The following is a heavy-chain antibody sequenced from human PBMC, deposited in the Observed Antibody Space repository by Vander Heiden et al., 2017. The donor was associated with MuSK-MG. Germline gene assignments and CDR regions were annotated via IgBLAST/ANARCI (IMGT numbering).Heavy chain of an antibody. J-gene: IGHJ4*02. CDR2: IKRKTDGGTT. D-gene: IGHD3-3*01. V-gene: IGHV3-15*01. CDR3: TTVLVWSFPGLYYFVY. CDR1: GFPLRNAW. Sequence: EVQLVESGGGLVKPGGSLRLSCAASGFPLRNAWISWVRQAPGKGLEWVGRIKRKTDGGTTDSAAPVKGRFTISRNDSKNTRDLKMNSMKAEETAMYYCTTVLVWSFPGLYYFVYWGQGTLVTVYS.